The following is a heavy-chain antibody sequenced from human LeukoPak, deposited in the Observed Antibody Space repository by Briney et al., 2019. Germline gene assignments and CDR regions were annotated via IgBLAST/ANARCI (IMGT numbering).Heavy chain of an antibody. CDR1: GYTFTSYG. Sequence: ASVKVSCKASGYTFTSYGISWVRQAPGQGLEWMGWISAYNGNTNYAQKLQGRVTMTTDTSTSTAYMELRSLRSDDTAVYYCARDRGYCSSTSCQYGMDVWGQGTTVTVSS. CDR2: ISAYNGNT. CDR3: ARDRGYCSSTSCQYGMDV. V-gene: IGHV1-18*01. D-gene: IGHD2-2*01. J-gene: IGHJ6*02.